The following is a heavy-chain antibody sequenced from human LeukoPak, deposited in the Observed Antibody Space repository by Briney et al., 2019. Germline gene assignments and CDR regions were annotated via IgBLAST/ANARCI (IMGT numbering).Heavy chain of an antibody. CDR1: GESFSDFY. CDR2: INDSGST. D-gene: IGHD6-19*01. Sequence: SETLSLTCAVYGESFSDFYWGWIRQSPGKGLEWIGEINDSGSTNYNPSLTTRATISVDASKKQFSLKMTSVTAADTAMYYCARGLRDSSGRWGWFDPWGQGTLVTVSS. J-gene: IGHJ5*02. V-gene: IGHV4-34*01. CDR3: ARGLRDSSGRWGWFDP.